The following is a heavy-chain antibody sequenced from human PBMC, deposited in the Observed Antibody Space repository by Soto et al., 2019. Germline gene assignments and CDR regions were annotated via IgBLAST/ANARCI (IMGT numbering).Heavy chain of an antibody. D-gene: IGHD1-7*01. V-gene: IGHV3-66*01. CDR2: ISGGGST. Sequence: EVQLVESGGDLVQPGGSLRLSCAASGFTVSSNYMSWVRQAPGKGLDWVSLISGGGSTYYADSVKGRFTISRDTSKNTLFLQMNSLRAEDTAVYYCVRGELRPRFDSWGQGTLVTVSS. CDR3: VRGELRPRFDS. J-gene: IGHJ4*02. CDR1: GFTVSSNY.